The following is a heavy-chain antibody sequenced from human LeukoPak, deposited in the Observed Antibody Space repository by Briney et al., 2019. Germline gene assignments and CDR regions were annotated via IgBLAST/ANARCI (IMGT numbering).Heavy chain of an antibody. CDR2: INQDGTEK. J-gene: IGHJ4*02. CDR3: AKVAKYYYGPETYYFFEH. D-gene: IGHD3-10*01. V-gene: IGHV3-7*01. CDR1: GFTFTTYW. Sequence: GESLRLSCAASGFTFTTYWMTWVRQAPGKGLEWVANINQDGTEKYYVDSVKGRFTISRDNAKNSLYLQMNSLRVEDTAVYYCAKVAKYYYGPETYYFFEHWGQGTPVTASS.